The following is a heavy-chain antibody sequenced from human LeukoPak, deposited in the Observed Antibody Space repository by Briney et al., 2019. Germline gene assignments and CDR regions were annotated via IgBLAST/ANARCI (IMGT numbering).Heavy chain of an antibody. D-gene: IGHD3-10*01. J-gene: IGHJ5*02. CDR1: GFTFSSYS. Sequence: PGGSLRLSCVASGFTFSSYSMNWVRQAPRKGLEWVSSISSSGDYIYYTGSVKDRFTISRDNSKNSVFLHMNSLRAEDTAVYYCAKGGSGSYVWFDPWGQGALVTVSS. CDR3: AKGGSGSYVWFDP. CDR2: ISSSGDYI. V-gene: IGHV3-21*01.